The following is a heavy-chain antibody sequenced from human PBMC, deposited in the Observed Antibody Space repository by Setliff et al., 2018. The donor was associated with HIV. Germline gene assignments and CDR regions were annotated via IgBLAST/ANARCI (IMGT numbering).Heavy chain of an antibody. D-gene: IGHD1-26*01. CDR3: STLVGANPYHDAFDV. CDR1: GFSFSSYW. CDR2: INPDGNER. V-gene: IGHV3-7*03. Sequence: PGGSLRLSCAASGFSFSSYWMTWVRQAPGKGLEWVANINPDGNERYYMESVQGRFTISADDSKTTLYLQMNSLKTEDTAVYYCSTLVGANPYHDAFDVWGQGTKVTVSS. J-gene: IGHJ3*01.